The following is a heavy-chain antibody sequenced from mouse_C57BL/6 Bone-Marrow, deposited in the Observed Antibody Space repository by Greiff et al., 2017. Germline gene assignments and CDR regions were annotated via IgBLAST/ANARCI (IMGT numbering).Heavy chain of an antibody. J-gene: IGHJ4*01. D-gene: IGHD3-3*01. CDR2: IYPRDGST. Sequence: VKLMESDAELVKPGASVKISCKVSGYTFTDHTIHWMKQRPEQGLEWIGYIYPRDGSTKYNEKFKGKATLTADKSSSTAYMQLNSLTSDDSAVYFCARRAPGPYAMDYWGQGTSVTVSS. V-gene: IGHV1-78*01. CDR3: ARRAPGPYAMDY. CDR1: GYTFTDHT.